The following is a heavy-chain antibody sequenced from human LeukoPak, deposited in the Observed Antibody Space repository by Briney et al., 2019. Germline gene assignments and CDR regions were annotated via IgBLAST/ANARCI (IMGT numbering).Heavy chain of an antibody. D-gene: IGHD3-9*01. V-gene: IGHV3-33*01. J-gene: IGHJ4*02. CDR1: GFTFSSYG. CDR2: IWYDGSNK. CDR3: AIDSGYYDILTIDY. Sequence: PPGRSLRLSCAASGFTFSSYGMHWVRQAPGKGLEWVAVIWYDGSNKFYADSVKGRFTISRDNSKNTLYLQMNSLRAHDTAVYYCAIDSGYYDILTIDYWGQGTLVTVSS.